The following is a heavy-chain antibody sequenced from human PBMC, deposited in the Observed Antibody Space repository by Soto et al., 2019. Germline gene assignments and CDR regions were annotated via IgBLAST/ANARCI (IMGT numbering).Heavy chain of an antibody. V-gene: IGHV3-33*01. D-gene: IGHD2-8*01. CDR1: GFTFGTYA. CDR2: IYYDGSNR. Sequence: QVQLVESGGGVVQPGGSLRLSCAASGFTFGTYAMHWVRQAPGKGLEWVAVIYYDGSNRYYGDAVKGRFTISRDNSKSTLYLQMSSLRAEETAVYYCARAFCTNGVCYYFFDYWGHGTLVTVSS. CDR3: ARAFCTNGVCYYFFDY. J-gene: IGHJ4*01.